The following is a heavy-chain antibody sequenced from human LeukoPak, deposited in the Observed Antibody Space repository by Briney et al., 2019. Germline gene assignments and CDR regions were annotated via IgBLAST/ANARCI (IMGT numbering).Heavy chain of an antibody. V-gene: IGHV3-7*01. Sequence: GGSLRLSCAASGFTFSSYWMSWVRQAPGKGLEWVANIKQDGSEKYYVDSVKGRFTISRDNAKNSLYLQKNSLRAEDTAVYYCARVSDYYDSSGYDYWGQGTLVTVSS. CDR2: IKQDGSEK. D-gene: IGHD3-22*01. CDR3: ARVSDYYDSSGYDY. CDR1: GFTFSSYW. J-gene: IGHJ4*02.